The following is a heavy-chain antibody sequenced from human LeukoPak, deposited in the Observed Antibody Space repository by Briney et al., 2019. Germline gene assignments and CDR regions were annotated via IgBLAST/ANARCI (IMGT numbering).Heavy chain of an antibody. V-gene: IGHV3-11*04. J-gene: IGHJ4*02. CDR3: ARVFCTRSSCDEIDN. D-gene: IGHD2-2*01. Sequence: RGSLRLSCAASGFTLSDYYMSWIRQAPGKGLEGISSISSSATTIYYADSVKGRFTHSRDNAKNSLFLEMNSLSADDTAIYYCARVFCTRSSCDEIDNWGQGTLVTVSS. CDR1: GFTLSDYY. CDR2: ISSSATTI.